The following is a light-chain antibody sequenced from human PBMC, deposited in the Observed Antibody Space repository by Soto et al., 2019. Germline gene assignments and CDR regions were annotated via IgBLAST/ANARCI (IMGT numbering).Light chain of an antibody. CDR3: LSFASSLSVV. J-gene: IGLJ2*01. CDR1: SSNIGAGYD. V-gene: IGLV1-40*01. Sequence: QSVLTQPPSVSGSPGQRVTISCTGSSSNIGAGYDVHWYQQLPGRAPKLLIYGNTNRPSGFPDRFSGSKSGTSASMAITGLQAEEEADYYCLSFASSLSVVFGGGTKVTVL. CDR2: GNT.